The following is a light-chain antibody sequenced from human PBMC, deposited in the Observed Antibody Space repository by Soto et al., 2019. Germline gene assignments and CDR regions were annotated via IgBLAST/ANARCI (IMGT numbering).Light chain of an antibody. CDR3: QQSFSAPLT. Sequence: DIQMTQSPSALSASVGDRVTLTCRASQNIKKYLNWYRQKPGKAPDLLIYTASSLQVGFPSRFSGSGSGTDFSLTITSLQPEDSAIYFCQQSFSAPLTFGGGTKVDIK. V-gene: IGKV1-39*01. J-gene: IGKJ4*01. CDR2: TAS. CDR1: QNIKKY.